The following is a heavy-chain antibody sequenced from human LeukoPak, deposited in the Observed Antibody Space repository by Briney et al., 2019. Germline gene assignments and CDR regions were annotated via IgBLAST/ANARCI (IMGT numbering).Heavy chain of an antibody. J-gene: IGHJ4*02. CDR2: ISGSGGST. D-gene: IGHD2-2*01. CDR1: GFTFSSYA. Sequence: GGSLRLSCAASGFTFSSYAMSWVRQAPGKGLEWVSAISGSGGSTYYADSVKSRFTISSDNSKNTLYLQMNSLRAEDTAVYYCAKDLPYCSSTSCVGFWGQGTLVTVSS. CDR3: AKDLPYCSSTSCVGF. V-gene: IGHV3-23*01.